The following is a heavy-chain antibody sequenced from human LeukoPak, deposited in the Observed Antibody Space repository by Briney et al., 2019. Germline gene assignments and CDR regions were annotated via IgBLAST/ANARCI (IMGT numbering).Heavy chain of an antibody. CDR3: ARQSRGLLWFGESSYYYMDV. D-gene: IGHD3-10*01. J-gene: IGHJ6*03. Sequence: SETLSLTCTVSGGSISSYYWSWIRQPPGKGLEWIGNIFHSGSTNYNPSLKSRVTISVDTSKNQFSLKLSSVTAADTAVYYCARQSRGLLWFGESSYYYMDVWGKGTTVTISS. V-gene: IGHV4-59*08. CDR2: IFHSGST. CDR1: GGSISSYY.